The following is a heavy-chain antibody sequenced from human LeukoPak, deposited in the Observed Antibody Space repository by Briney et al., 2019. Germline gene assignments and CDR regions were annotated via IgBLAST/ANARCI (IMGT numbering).Heavy chain of an antibody. J-gene: IGHJ4*02. D-gene: IGHD2-21*02. Sequence: ASVKVSCKASGYTFTSYGISGVRQAPGQGLEWMGWISAYNGNTNYAQKLQGRVTMTTDTSTSTAYMELRSLRSDDTAVYYCARDPLQSSPGHIVVVTAIPFDYWGQGTLVTVSS. CDR2: ISAYNGNT. V-gene: IGHV1-18*01. CDR3: ARDPLQSSPGHIVVVTAIPFDY. CDR1: GYTFTSYG.